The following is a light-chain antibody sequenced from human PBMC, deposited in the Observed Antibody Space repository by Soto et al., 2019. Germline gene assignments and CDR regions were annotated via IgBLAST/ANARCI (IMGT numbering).Light chain of an antibody. V-gene: IGKV2-28*01. CDR2: LGS. CDR3: MQATQFPLT. CDR1: QSLLHSNGYNY. Sequence: DIVMTQSPLSLPVTPGEPASISCRSSQSLLHSNGYNYLDWYLQKPGQSPQLLIYLGSNRASGVPDRFSGSGSGTDFTLKISRVAAEDVGVYYCMQATQFPLTFGQGTKVDIK. J-gene: IGKJ1*01.